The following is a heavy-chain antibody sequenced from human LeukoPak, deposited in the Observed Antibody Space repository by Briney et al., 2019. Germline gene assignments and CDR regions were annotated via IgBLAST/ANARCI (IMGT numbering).Heavy chain of an antibody. CDR2: IYYSGST. D-gene: IGHD3-10*01. CDR3: ASGLLWFGYFDY. J-gene: IGHJ4*02. CDR1: GGSISSSSYY. Sequence: SETLSLTCTVSGGSISSSSYYWGWIRQPPGKGLEWIGSIYYSGSTYYNPSLKSRVTISVDTSKNQFSLKLSSVTAADTAVYHCASGLLWFGYFDYWGQGTLVTVSS. V-gene: IGHV4-39*01.